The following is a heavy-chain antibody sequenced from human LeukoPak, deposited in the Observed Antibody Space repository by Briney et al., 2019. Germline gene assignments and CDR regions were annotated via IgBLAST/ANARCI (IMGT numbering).Heavy chain of an antibody. Sequence: GASVKVSCKASGGTFISYAISWVRQAPGQGLEWRGGIIPIFGTANYAQKFQGRGTITTDESTSTAYMELSSLRSEDTAVYYCARELHYYDSSGFRGNAFDIWGQGTMVTVSS. J-gene: IGHJ3*02. CDR2: IIPIFGTA. CDR3: ARELHYYDSSGFRGNAFDI. CDR1: GGTFISYA. D-gene: IGHD3-22*01. V-gene: IGHV1-69*05.